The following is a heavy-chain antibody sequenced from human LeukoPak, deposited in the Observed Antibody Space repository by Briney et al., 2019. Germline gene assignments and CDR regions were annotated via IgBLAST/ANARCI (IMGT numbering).Heavy chain of an antibody. D-gene: IGHD5-12*01. V-gene: IGHV4-59*12. Sequence: PSETLSLTCTVGGSMYNYYWSWIRQPPGKGLEWIGEIYHSGSTNYNPSLKSRVTISVDKSKNQFSLKLSSVTAADTAVYYCAREGGGYDYPWYFDLWGRGTLVTVSS. J-gene: IGHJ2*01. CDR2: IYHSGST. CDR3: AREGGGYDYPWYFDL. CDR1: GSMYNYY.